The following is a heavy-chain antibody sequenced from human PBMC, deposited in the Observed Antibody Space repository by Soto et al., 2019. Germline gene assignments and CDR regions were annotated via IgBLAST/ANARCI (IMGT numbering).Heavy chain of an antibody. CDR1: GFTFSSYG. CDR3: AKDCHDAFIRLSAFDY. V-gene: IGHV3-30*18. Sequence: QVQLVESGGGVVQPGRSLRLSCAASGFTFSSYGMHWVRQAPGKGLEWVAVISYDGSNKYYADSVKGRFTISRDNSKNTLYLQINRLTAEDTAVYYCAKDCHDAFIRLSAFDYWGQGTLVTFSS. D-gene: IGHD3-16*01. CDR2: ISYDGSNK. J-gene: IGHJ4*02.